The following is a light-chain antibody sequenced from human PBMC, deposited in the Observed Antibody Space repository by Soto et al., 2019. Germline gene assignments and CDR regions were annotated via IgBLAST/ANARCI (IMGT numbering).Light chain of an antibody. CDR3: QHRSGWPIT. CDR1: QSVRSY. V-gene: IGKV3-11*01. J-gene: IGKJ4*01. CDR2: DAS. Sequence: EIVLTQSPATLSLSPGERATLSCRASQSVRSYLVWYQQKPGQPPRLLIFDASKRATGIPARFSGSGSGTDFTLTINSLEPEDFAVYYCQHRSGWPITFGGGTKVEIK.